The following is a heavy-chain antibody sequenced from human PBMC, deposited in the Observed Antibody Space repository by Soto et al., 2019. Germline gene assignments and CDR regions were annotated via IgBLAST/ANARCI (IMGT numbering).Heavy chain of an antibody. CDR2: ISGSGGST. Sequence: EVQLLESGGGLVQPGGSLRLSCAASGFTFSSYAMSWVRQAPGKGLEWVSAISGSGGSTYYADSVKGRFTISRDNSKNTLYLQMNCLRAEDTAVYYCAKDRSGPRGIAARLGFFDYWGQGTLVTVSS. J-gene: IGHJ4*02. CDR1: GFTFSSYA. D-gene: IGHD6-6*01. V-gene: IGHV3-23*01. CDR3: AKDRSGPRGIAARLGFFDY.